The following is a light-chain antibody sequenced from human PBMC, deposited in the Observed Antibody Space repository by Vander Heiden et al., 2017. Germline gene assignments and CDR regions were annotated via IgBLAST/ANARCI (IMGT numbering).Light chain of an antibody. CDR3: QKYCSPPYT. CDR2: GAY. CDR1: QSVSSSY. V-gene: IGKV3-20*01. J-gene: IGKJ2*01. Sequence: EVVLTMSPGTLSVSPGERATLSCRASQSVSSSYLAWYQKQSGQAPRLLFDGAYSRATGIPERGSGSGSGKDSTITSSSLEPEDAAVYYCQKYCSPPYTFGQGTKLEIK.